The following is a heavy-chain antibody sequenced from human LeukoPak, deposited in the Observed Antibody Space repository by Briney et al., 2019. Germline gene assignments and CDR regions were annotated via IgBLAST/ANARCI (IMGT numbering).Heavy chain of an antibody. CDR1: GYTFTSYG. Sequence: ASVKVSCKASGYTFTSYGISWVRQAPGQGLEWMGWISAYNGNTNYAQKLQGRVTMTTDTSTSTAYMELRSLRSDDTAVYYCARVQDPTSPPVIVATILSFMDVWGQGTTVTVSS. CDR2: ISAYNGNT. J-gene: IGHJ6*02. D-gene: IGHD5-12*01. CDR3: ARVQDPTSPPVIVATILSFMDV. V-gene: IGHV1-18*01.